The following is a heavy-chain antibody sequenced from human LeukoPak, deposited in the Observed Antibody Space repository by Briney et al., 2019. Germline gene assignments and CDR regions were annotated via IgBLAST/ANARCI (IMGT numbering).Heavy chain of an antibody. CDR2: ISSSSSYI. D-gene: IGHD3-10*01. V-gene: IGHV3-21*01. CDR3: ARVSGSAFDI. Sequence: GGSLRLSCAASGFTLSSYSMNWVRQAPGRGLEWVSSISSSSSYIYYADSVKGRFTISRDNAKNSLYLQMNSLRAEDTAVYYCARVSGSAFDIWGQGTMVTVSS. J-gene: IGHJ3*02. CDR1: GFTLSSYS.